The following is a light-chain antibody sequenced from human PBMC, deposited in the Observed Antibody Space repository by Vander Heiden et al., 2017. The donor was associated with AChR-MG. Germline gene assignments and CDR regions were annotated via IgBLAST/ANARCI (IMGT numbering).Light chain of an antibody. J-gene: IGKJ4*01. Sequence: DIQMTQSPSSLSASVGDRVTITCRASQSISSYLNWYLQKPGKAPKLLIFAASSLQSGVPSRFSGSGSGTDFTLTISSLQPEDFATYYCQQCDSTPLTFGAGTKVEIK. CDR3: QQCDSTPLT. V-gene: IGKV1-39*01. CDR2: AAS. CDR1: QSISSY.